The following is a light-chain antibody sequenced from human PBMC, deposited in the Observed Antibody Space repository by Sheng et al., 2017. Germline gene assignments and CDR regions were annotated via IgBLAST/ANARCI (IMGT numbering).Light chain of an antibody. CDR2: GAS. CDR1: QSVSSN. V-gene: IGKV3-15*01. Sequence: EIVMTQSPATLSVSPGERATLSCRASQSVSSNLAWYQHKPGQAPRLLIYGASTRVTGIPARFSGSGSGTEFTLTISSLQSEDSAVYYCQQYDNWPPLYTFGQGTKLEI. J-gene: IGKJ2*01. CDR3: QQYDNWPPLYT.